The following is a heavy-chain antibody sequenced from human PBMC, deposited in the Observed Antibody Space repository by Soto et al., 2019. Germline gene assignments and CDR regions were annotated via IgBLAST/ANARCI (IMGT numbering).Heavy chain of an antibody. CDR3: AKDSVSYNRIYDAFDI. J-gene: IGHJ3*02. V-gene: IGHV3-23*01. Sequence: VQLLESGGGLVQPGGSLRLSCEGSGFTFSNYAMSWVRQAPGEGPEWVSTIGGGDDIFYADSEKGRFTISRDDSKSTMYLQMDNLRVADTAIYFCAKDSVSYNRIYDAFDIWGQGTVVTVSS. CDR2: IGGGDDI. CDR1: GFTFSNYA. D-gene: IGHD1-26*01.